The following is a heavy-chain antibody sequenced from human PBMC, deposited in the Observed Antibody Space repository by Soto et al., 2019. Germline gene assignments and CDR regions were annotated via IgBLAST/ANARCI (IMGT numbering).Heavy chain of an antibody. CDR2: INPNGGIT. CDR3: ATSVNSAMAFDY. Sequence: ASVKVSCKASGYTFTHYYIHWVRQAPGQGLEWMGIINPNGGITTYAQKFRAGFTMTRDTSTSTVYLELSSLRSEDSAVYYCATSVNSAMAFDYWGQGTLVTVSS. V-gene: IGHV1-46*01. D-gene: IGHD5-18*01. CDR1: GYTFTHYY. J-gene: IGHJ4*02.